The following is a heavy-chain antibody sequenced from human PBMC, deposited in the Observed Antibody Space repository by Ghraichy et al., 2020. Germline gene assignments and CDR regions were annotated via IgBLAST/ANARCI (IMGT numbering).Heavy chain of an antibody. Sequence: GESLNISCAASGFTFSSYAMSWVRQAPGKGLEWVSAISGSGGSTYYADSVKGRFTISRDNSKNTLYLQMNSLRAEDTAVYYCAKVSRMIVVVSYFDYWGQGTLVTVSS. CDR2: ISGSGGST. D-gene: IGHD3-22*01. CDR3: AKVSRMIVVVSYFDY. V-gene: IGHV3-23*01. CDR1: GFTFSSYA. J-gene: IGHJ4*02.